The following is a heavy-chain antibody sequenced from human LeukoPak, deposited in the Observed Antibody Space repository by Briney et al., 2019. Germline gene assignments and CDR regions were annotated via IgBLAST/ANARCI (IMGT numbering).Heavy chain of an antibody. V-gene: IGHV3-74*01. CDR2: INSDGSST. J-gene: IGHJ4*02. Sequence: GGSLRLSCAASGFTFSSYWMHWVRQAPGKGLVWVSRINSDGSSTSYADSVKGRFTISRDNSKNTLYLQMNSLRAEDTAVYYCAKDLRPIVVVIAVYLDYWGQGTLVTVSS. CDR3: AKDLRPIVVVIAVYLDY. D-gene: IGHD3-22*01. CDR1: GFTFSSYW.